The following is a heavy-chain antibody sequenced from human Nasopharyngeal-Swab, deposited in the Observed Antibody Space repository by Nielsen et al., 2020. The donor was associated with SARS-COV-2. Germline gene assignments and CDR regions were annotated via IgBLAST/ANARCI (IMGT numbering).Heavy chain of an antibody. Sequence: SETLSLTCAVYGGSFSGHQWSWVRQAPGKGLEWIGEVNHGGGTNYNPSLKSRFTISVATSKNQFSLKLTSVTAADTAVYYCARGGAGVVASPVLGLGPFYYYHFMDVWGQGTTVTVSS. J-gene: IGHJ6*03. CDR3: ARGGAGVVASPVLGLGPFYYYHFMDV. CDR1: GGSFSGHQ. CDR2: VNHGGGT. D-gene: IGHD6-6*01. V-gene: IGHV4-34*01.